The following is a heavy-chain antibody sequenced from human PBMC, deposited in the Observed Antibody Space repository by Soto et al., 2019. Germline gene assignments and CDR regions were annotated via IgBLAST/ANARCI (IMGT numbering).Heavy chain of an antibody. CDR3: AAGYTTGLDAFDI. D-gene: IGHD6-13*01. CDR1: GYNFANYW. J-gene: IGHJ3*02. V-gene: IGHV5-51*01. Sequence: GASLKISCKGSGYNFANYWIGWVRQMPGKGLEWMGMIFPGDSDTKNSPSLQGQITMSVDKSDSSAYLQWRSLKASDTAMYYCAAGYTTGLDAFDIWGQGTMVTVSS. CDR2: IFPGDSDT.